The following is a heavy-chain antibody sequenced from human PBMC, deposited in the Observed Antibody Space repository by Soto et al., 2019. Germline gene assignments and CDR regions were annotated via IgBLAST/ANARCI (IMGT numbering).Heavy chain of an antibody. Sequence: SETLSLTWTVSGAALSSGGYFYTWVRQPPGKGLEWLGYIYYSGPTNYNPSLKSLVTISLDKSKSHFSLRLISVTAADTAVYYCTREQSDDNYFDPWGQGTLVTVSS. J-gene: IGHJ5*02. CDR1: GAALSSGGYF. CDR2: IYYSGPT. V-gene: IGHV4-61*03. D-gene: IGHD6-19*01. CDR3: TREQSDDNYFDP.